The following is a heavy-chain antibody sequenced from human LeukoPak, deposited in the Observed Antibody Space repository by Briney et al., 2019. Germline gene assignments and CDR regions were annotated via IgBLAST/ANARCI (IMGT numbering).Heavy chain of an antibody. D-gene: IGHD3-10*01. CDR3: AKDYYGSGSYVDY. CDR2: INSDGSST. V-gene: IGHV3-74*01. Sequence: GGSLRLSCAASGFTFSSYWMSWVRQAPGKGLEWVSRINSDGSSTSYADSVKGRFTISRDNAKNTLYLQMNSLRAEDTALYYCAKDYYGSGSYVDYWGQGTLVTVSS. CDR1: GFTFSSYW. J-gene: IGHJ4*02.